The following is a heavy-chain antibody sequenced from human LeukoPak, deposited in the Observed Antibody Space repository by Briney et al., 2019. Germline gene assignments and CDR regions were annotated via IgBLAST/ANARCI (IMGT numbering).Heavy chain of an antibody. CDR1: GFMFNDYA. CDR3: ARESESSGWYDY. D-gene: IGHD6-19*01. J-gene: IGHJ4*02. V-gene: IGHV3-43*02. Sequence: PGGSLRLSCAAPGFMFNDYAINWVRQAPGKGLEWVSDISGDGGSTLYADSVKGRFTISRDNSKNSLYLQMNSLRADDTALYYCARESESSGWYDYWGQGTLVTVSS. CDR2: ISGDGGST.